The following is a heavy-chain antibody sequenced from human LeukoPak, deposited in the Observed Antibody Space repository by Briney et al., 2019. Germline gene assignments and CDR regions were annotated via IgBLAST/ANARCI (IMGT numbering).Heavy chain of an antibody. Sequence: GGSLRLSCSASGFTFSSNAMHWVRQAPGKGLEYVSAITSSGGSTYYADSVKGRFTISRDNAKNTLYLHMSSLRAEYTAVYYCVKSSGGSYLNWGQGALVTVSS. J-gene: IGHJ1*01. CDR1: GFTFSSNA. CDR3: VKSSGGSYLN. V-gene: IGHV3-64D*09. CDR2: ITSSGGST. D-gene: IGHD2-15*01.